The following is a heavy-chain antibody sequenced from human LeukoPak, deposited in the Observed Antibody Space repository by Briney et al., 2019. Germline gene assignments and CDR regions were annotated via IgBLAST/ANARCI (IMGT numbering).Heavy chain of an antibody. V-gene: IGHV1-69*05. D-gene: IGHD6-13*01. CDR2: IIPIFGTA. J-gene: IGHJ6*03. CDR1: GGTFSSYA. CDR3: ATIASYSSIWYEGYYYYYYMDV. Sequence: SVKVSCKASGGTFSSYAISWVRQAPGQGLEWMGGIIPIFGTANYAQKFQGRVTITTDESTSTAYMELSSLRSEDTAVYYCATIASYSSIWYEGYYYYYYMDVWGKGTTVTVSS.